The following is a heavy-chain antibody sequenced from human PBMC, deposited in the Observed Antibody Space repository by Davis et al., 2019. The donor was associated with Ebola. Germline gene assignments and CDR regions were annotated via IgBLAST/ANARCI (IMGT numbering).Heavy chain of an antibody. CDR1: GFTFTSSA. CDR2: IVVGSGNT. J-gene: IGHJ6*02. D-gene: IGHD3-10*01. Sequence: SVKVSCKASGFTFTSSAMQWVRQARGQRLEWIGWIVVGSGNTNYAQKFQERVTITRDMSTSTAYMELSSLRSEDTAVYYCAADGSGSYYYGMDVWGQGTTVTVSS. V-gene: IGHV1-58*02. CDR3: AADGSGSYYYGMDV.